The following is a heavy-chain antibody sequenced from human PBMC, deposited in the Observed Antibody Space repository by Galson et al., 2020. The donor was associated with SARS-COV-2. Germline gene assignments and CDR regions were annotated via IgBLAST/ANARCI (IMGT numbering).Heavy chain of an antibody. CDR1: GFTISSNY. J-gene: IGHJ4*02. D-gene: IGHD6-13*01. V-gene: IGHV3-66*01. CDR3: ARDKLGSAAGTGY. Sequence: QTGGSLRHSCAASGFTISSNYMSWVRPAPGKGLEWDSVLHSGVSTYYADSVKGRFTISRDNSKNTLYLQMNSLRAEDTAVYYCARDKLGSAAGTGYWGQGSRVTFSS. CDR2: LHSGVST.